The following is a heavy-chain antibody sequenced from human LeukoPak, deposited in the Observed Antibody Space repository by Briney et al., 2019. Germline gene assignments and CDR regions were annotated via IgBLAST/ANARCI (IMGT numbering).Heavy chain of an antibody. V-gene: IGHV1-3*01. CDR2: INADDGNT. CDR1: GYIFTTYA. CDR3: ARGIVVKPSANWFDP. D-gene: IGHD2-2*01. Sequence: ASVKVSCKTSGYIFTTYAIHWVRQAPGRGLEWMGLINADDGNTRYSQRFQGRVTITRDTSANTAYMELSSLRFEDTAVYYCARGIVVKPSANWFDPGAREPRSPSPQ. J-gene: IGHJ5*02.